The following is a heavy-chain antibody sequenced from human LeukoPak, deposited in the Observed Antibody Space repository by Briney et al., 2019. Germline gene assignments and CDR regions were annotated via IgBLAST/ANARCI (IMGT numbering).Heavy chain of an antibody. CDR1: GGSISSSSAY. J-gene: IGHJ4*02. V-gene: IGHV4-39*01. D-gene: IGHD5-18*01. CDR2: IYYSKNT. Sequence: SETLSLTCTVSGGSISSSSAYWGWIRQPPGKGLEWIGSIYYSKNTYYNPSLKSRVTISADTSKTQFSLTLGSVSATDTAVYYCVSPRGFSYGYFDYWGQGTLVTVSS. CDR3: VSPRGFSYGYFDY.